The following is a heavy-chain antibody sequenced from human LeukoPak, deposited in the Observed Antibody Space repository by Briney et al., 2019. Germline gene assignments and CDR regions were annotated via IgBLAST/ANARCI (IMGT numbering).Heavy chain of an antibody. V-gene: IGHV4-59*12. D-gene: IGHD6-13*01. CDR1: GGSISSYY. J-gene: IGHJ4*02. CDR2: IYYSGST. Sequence: SETLSLTCTVSGGSISSYYWSWIRQPPGKGLEWIGYIYYSGSTNYNPSLKSRVTISVDTSKNQFSLKLSSVTAADTAVYYCAVGYSSSWYWGQGTLVTVSS. CDR3: AVGYSSSWY.